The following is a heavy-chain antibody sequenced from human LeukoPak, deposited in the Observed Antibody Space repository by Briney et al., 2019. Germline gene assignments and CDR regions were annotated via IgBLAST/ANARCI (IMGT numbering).Heavy chain of an antibody. CDR1: GGSISSYY. CDR2: IYYSGST. CDR3: ARGAQWLVKGNWFDP. Sequence: SETLSLTCTVSGGSISSYYWSWIRQPPGKGLEWIGYIYYSGSTNYNPSLKSRVTISVDTSKNQFSLKLSSVTAADTAVYYCARGAQWLVKGNWFDPWGQGTLVTVSS. J-gene: IGHJ5*02. V-gene: IGHV4-59*01. D-gene: IGHD6-19*01.